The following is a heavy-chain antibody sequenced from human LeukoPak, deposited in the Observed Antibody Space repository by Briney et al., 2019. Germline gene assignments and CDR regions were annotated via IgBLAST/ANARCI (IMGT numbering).Heavy chain of an antibody. Sequence: HGESLKISCKGSGYSFTSDWIGWGRQMPGKGLEWMVIIYPGDSDTRYSPAFQGQVTLSADQSISTAYLPWSSLKASDTAMYYCARIPFWYRSSSRGSFDYWGKGTLVRVSS. J-gene: IGHJ4*02. CDR1: GYSFTSDW. CDR3: ARIPFWYRSSSRGSFDY. V-gene: IGHV5-51*01. CDR2: IYPGDSDT. D-gene: IGHD6-6*01.